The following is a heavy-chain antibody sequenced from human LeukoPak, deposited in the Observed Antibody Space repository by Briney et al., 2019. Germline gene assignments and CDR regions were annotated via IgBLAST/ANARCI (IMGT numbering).Heavy chain of an antibody. CDR1: GFTFSSYW. D-gene: IGHD3-10*01. CDR2: IKQDGSEK. V-gene: IGHV3-7*01. Sequence: PGGSLRLSCAASGFTFSSYWMSWVRQAPGKGLEWVAIIKQDGSEKYYVDSVKGRFTISRDNAKNSLYLQMNSLRAEDTAVYYCARDYYGSGSPSFDYWGQGTLVTVSS. CDR3: ARDYYGSGSPSFDY. J-gene: IGHJ4*02.